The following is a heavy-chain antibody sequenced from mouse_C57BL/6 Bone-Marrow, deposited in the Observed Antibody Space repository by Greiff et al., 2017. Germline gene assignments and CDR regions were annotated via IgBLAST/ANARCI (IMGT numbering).Heavy chain of an antibody. CDR1: GYTFTDYE. Sequence: VQLQQSGAELVRPGASVTLSCKASGYTFTDYEMHWVKQTPVHGLEWIGAIDPETGGTAYNQKFKGKAILTADKSSSTAYMELRSLTSEDSAVYYCTRPTVVAKDVVWGTGTTVTVSS. D-gene: IGHD1-1*01. CDR2: IDPETGGT. CDR3: TRPTVVAKDVV. V-gene: IGHV1-15*01. J-gene: IGHJ1*03.